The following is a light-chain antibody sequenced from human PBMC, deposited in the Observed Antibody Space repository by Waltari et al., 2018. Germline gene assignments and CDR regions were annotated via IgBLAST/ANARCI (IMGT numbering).Light chain of an antibody. V-gene: IGKV4-1*01. Sequence: SPKKKHQFAWNQRKPGQPPKLPIDWASTRGSWVPDRFSGGGSGEDFTLTGSSLQDEHVAVDYGQQYYNSWTFGQGTKVEI. J-gene: IGKJ1*01. CDR3: QQYYNSWT. CDR2: WAS. CDR1: SPKKKHQ.